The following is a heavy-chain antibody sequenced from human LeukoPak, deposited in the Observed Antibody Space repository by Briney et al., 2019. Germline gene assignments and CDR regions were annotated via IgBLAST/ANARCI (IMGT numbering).Heavy chain of an antibody. J-gene: IGHJ4*02. Sequence: TGGSLSLSCAAFGFTFSSYSMNWAGQAPGKGLRWVSYISSSSSTIYYADSVKGRFTISRDNAKNSLYLQMNSLRAEDTAVYYCARAMIVGINFDYWGQGTLVTVSS. V-gene: IGHV3-48*04. CDR3: ARAMIVGINFDY. D-gene: IGHD3/OR15-3a*01. CDR2: ISSSSSTI. CDR1: GFTFSSYS.